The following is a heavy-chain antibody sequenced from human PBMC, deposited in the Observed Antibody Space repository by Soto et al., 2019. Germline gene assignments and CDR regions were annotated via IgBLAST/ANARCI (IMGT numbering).Heavy chain of an antibody. V-gene: IGHV3-30-3*01. CDR3: ARALSGWYTSGYFDY. D-gene: IGHD6-19*01. CDR2: ISYDGTKK. Sequence: PGGSLRLSCAASGFTFSSYAIHWVRQAPGKGLEWVALISYDGTKKYSADSVKGRFTLSRDNSKNSLYLQMNSLRAEDTAVYYCARALSGWYTSGYFDYWGQGTLVTVSS. J-gene: IGHJ4*02. CDR1: GFTFSSYA.